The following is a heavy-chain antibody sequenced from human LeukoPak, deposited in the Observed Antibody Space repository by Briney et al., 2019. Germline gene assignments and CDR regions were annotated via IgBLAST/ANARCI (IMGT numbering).Heavy chain of an antibody. J-gene: IGHJ4*02. D-gene: IGHD3-22*01. CDR3: ARERIGSGYWFDY. CDR1: GFTFTSYA. CDR2: INKSGGIT. V-gene: IGHV3-23*01. Sequence: GGSLRLSCAASGFTFTSYAMSWVRQAPGKGLERVSTINKSGGITYYADSVKGRFTISRDNSKNTLYLQMDSPGAEDTAVYYCARERIGSGYWFDYWGQGTLVTVSS.